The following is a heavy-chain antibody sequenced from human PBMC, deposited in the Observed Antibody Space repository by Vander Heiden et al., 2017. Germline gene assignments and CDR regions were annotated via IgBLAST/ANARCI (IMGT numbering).Heavy chain of an antibody. J-gene: IGHJ5*02. CDR1: GFSFNSYA. Sequence: DVHLFASGGGLVQPGGSLRLPGAASGFSFNSYAMAWVRQAPGKGLEWVSSISGSGTRTDYADSVKGRFAISRDTSRNTLYLPMRGPRADDTGVYYCAKDEAAFLHAWGQGTLVTVSS. D-gene: IGHD6-13*01. CDR3: AKDEAAFLHA. CDR2: ISGSGTRT. V-gene: IGHV3-23*01.